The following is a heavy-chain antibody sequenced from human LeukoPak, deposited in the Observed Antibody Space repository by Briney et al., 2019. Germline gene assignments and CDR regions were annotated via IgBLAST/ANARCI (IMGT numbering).Heavy chain of an antibody. V-gene: IGHV1-8*01. D-gene: IGHD6-19*01. CDR2: MNPNSGNT. CDR1: GYTFTSYD. Sequence: ASVKVSCKASGYTFTSYDINWVRQATGQGLEWMGWMNPNSGNTGYAQKFQGRVTMTRNTSISTAYMELSSLRSEDTAVYYCARAMAVAGTSSDYWGQGTLVTVSS. J-gene: IGHJ4*02. CDR3: ARAMAVAGTSSDY.